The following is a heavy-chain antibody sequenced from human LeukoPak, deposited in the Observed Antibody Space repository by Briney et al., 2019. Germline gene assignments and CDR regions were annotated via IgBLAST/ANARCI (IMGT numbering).Heavy chain of an antibody. CDR2: IWYDGSNK. J-gene: IGHJ4*02. Sequence: GRSLRLSCAASGFTFSSYGMHWVRQAPGKGLEWVAVIWYDGSNKYYADSVKGRFTISRDNSKNTLYLQMNSLRAEDTAVYYCARDFVQYCSGGSCPFDYRGQGTLVTVSS. CDR3: ARDFVQYCSGGSCPFDY. CDR1: GFTFSSYG. V-gene: IGHV3-33*01. D-gene: IGHD2-15*01.